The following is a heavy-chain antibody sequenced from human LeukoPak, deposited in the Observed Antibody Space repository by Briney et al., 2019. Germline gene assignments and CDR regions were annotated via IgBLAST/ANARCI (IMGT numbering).Heavy chain of an antibody. D-gene: IGHD1-26*01. V-gene: IGHV4-61*02. J-gene: IGHJ6*03. CDR2: IYSPGTN. Sequence: SETLSLTCTVSAGSINSDDYYWSWIRQPAGKGLEWIGRIYSPGTNYNYNPSLKSRVTMSVDTSKNQFSLKLSSVTAADTAVYYCARDRQWEPSYYYYMDVWGKGTTVTVSS. CDR1: AGSINSDDYY. CDR3: ARDRQWEPSYYYYMDV.